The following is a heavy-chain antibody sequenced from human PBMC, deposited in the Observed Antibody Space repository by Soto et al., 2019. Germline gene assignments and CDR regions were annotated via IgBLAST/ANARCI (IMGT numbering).Heavy chain of an antibody. V-gene: IGHV3-21*01. CDR2: ISSSSSYI. D-gene: IGHD3-3*01. Sequence: EVQLVESGGGLVKPGGSLRLSCAASGFTFSSYSMNWVRQAPGKGLEWVSSISSSSSYIYYADSVKGRITISRDNAKNSLYLQMNSLRAEDTAVYYCARFYDFWSGYHYYYYYYMDVWGKGTTVTVSS. CDR1: GFTFSSYS. J-gene: IGHJ6*03. CDR3: ARFYDFWSGYHYYYYYYMDV.